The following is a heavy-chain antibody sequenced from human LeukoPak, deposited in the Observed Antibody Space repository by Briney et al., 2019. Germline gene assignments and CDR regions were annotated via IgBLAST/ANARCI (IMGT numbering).Heavy chain of an antibody. Sequence: GGSLRLSCAASGFTFSSYEMNWVRQAPGKGLEWVSYISSSGSTIYYADSVKGRFTISRDNSKNTLYLQMNSLRAEDTAVYYCVRGLISAAGTFDYWGQGTLVTVSS. V-gene: IGHV3-48*03. J-gene: IGHJ4*02. CDR2: ISSSGSTI. D-gene: IGHD6-13*01. CDR1: GFTFSSYE. CDR3: VRGLISAAGTFDY.